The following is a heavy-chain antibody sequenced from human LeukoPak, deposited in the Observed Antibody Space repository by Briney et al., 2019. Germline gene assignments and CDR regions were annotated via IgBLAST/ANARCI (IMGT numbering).Heavy chain of an antibody. V-gene: IGHV3-23*01. CDR3: AKDDDGHHHGVDH. CDR2: IGYSAGDT. J-gene: IGHJ4*02. CDR1: GFTVSSYA. D-gene: IGHD4-17*01. Sequence: PGGSLRLSCAASGFTVSSYATTWVRQAPGKGLEWVSAIGYSAGDTYYADSVKGRFTISRDNSMNTLYLQMSSLRADDTALYYCAKDDDGHHHGVDHWGQGTLVTVSS.